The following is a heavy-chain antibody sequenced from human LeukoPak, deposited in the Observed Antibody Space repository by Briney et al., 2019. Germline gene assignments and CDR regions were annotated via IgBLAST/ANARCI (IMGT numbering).Heavy chain of an antibody. V-gene: IGHV1-2*02. D-gene: IGHD6-13*01. CDR3: AREQGVAAAGPGCDY. Sequence: VASVKVSCKASGYTFTGYYMHWVRQAPGQGLEWMGWINPNSGGTNYAQKFQGRVTMTRDTSISTAYMELSRLRSDDTAVYYCAREQGVAAAGPGCDYWGQGTLVTVSS. CDR1: GYTFTGYY. J-gene: IGHJ4*02. CDR2: INPNSGGT.